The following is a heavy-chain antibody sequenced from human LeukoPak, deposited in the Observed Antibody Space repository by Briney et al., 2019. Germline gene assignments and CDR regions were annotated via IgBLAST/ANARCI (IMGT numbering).Heavy chain of an antibody. J-gene: IGHJ3*02. D-gene: IGHD3-22*01. CDR2: IYTSGST. V-gene: IGHV4-4*07. CDR1: GGSISSYY. Sequence: PSETLSLTCTVSGGSISSYYWSWIRQPAGKGLEWIGRIYTSGSTNYNPSLKSRVTMSVDTSKNQFSLKLSSVTAADTAVYYCAREEYYYDSSGYSDYDAFDIWGQGAMVTVSS. CDR3: AREEYYYDSSGYSDYDAFDI.